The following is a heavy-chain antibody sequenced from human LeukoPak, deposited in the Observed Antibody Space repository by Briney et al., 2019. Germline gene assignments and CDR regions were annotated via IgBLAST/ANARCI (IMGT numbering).Heavy chain of an antibody. CDR1: GYSFTSYW. D-gene: IGHD3-16*02. CDR3: ARDGAIGDAFDI. V-gene: IGHV5-10-1*01. CDR2: IDPSDSYT. J-gene: IGHJ3*02. Sequence: GESLKISCKGPGYSFTSYWISWVRRMPGKGLEWMGRIDPSDSYTNYSPSFQGHVTISADKSISTAYLQWSSLKASDTAMYYCARDGAIGDAFDIWGQGTMVTVSS.